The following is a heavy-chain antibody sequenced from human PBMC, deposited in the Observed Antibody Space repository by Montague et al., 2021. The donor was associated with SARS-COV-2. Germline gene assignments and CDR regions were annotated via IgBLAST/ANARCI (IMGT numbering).Heavy chain of an antibody. CDR1: GGSISSYY. CDR3: AREAWFGDKTSASEYYGMDV. Sequence: ETLSLTCTVSGGSISSYYWSWIRQPAGKGLEWIGRIYTSGSTNXNPSLRSRVTVSVGTSKNQFSLKLSSVTAADTAVYYCAREAWFGDKTSASEYYGMDVWGQGTTVTVSS. CDR2: IYTSGST. V-gene: IGHV4-4*07. D-gene: IGHD3-10*01. J-gene: IGHJ6*02.